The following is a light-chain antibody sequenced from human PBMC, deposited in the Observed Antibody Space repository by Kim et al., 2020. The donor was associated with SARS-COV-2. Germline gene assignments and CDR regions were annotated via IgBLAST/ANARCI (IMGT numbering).Light chain of an antibody. CDR1: QSINIW. J-gene: IGKJ2*01. CDR2: KAS. V-gene: IGKV1-5*03. CDR3: QQYESYPYT. Sequence: DIQMTQSPSTLSVSVGDRVTITCRASQSINIWLAWYQQKPGTAPKLLIYKASTLESGVPSRFSGSASGTEFTLTISSLQPDDFATYYCQQYESYPYTFGQGTKLEI.